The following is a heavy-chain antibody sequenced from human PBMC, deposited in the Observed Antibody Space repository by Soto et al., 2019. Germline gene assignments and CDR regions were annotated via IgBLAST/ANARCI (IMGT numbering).Heavy chain of an antibody. J-gene: IGHJ4*02. CDR2: ISYDGSNK. Sequence: GGSLRLSCAASGFTFSSYGMHWVRQAPGKGLEWVAVISYDGSNKYYADSVKGRFTISRDNSKNTLYLQMNSLRAEDTAVYYCAKDSGVNVRVMASGFLDYWGQGTLVTVSS. CDR3: AKDSGVNVRVMASGFLDY. CDR1: GFTFSSYG. V-gene: IGHV3-30*18. D-gene: IGHD2-21*01.